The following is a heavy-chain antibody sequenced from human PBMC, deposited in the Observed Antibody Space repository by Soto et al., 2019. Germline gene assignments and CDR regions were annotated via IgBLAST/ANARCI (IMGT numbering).Heavy chain of an antibody. CDR1: GGSISSYY. J-gene: IGHJ4*02. CDR3: VAGGGWYAPVGY. V-gene: IGHV4-59*01. CDR2: IYYSGST. Sequence: QVQLQESGPGLVKPSETLSLTCTVSGGSISSYYWSWIRQPPGKGLEWIGYIYYSGSTNYNPSLNSQGTISADTSTNQFSLKLSSVTAAGTAVYYCVAGGGWYAPVGYWGQGTLVTVSS. D-gene: IGHD2-21*01.